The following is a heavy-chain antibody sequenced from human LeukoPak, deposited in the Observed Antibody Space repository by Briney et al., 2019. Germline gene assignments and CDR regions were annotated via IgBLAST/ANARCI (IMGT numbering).Heavy chain of an antibody. V-gene: IGHV4-59*11. J-gene: IGHJ4*02. D-gene: IGHD3-22*01. CDR2: ISYSGST. CDR3: ARVTYYYDGRDYRYHFDH. Sequence: SETLSLTCTVSGGSIGTHDWNWIRQSPGKGLEWIGYISYSGSTNYNPSLKSRVTISADTSKNQISLRLSSVTAADTAVYYCARVTYYYDGRDYRYHFDHWGQGTLVTASS. CDR1: GGSIGTHD.